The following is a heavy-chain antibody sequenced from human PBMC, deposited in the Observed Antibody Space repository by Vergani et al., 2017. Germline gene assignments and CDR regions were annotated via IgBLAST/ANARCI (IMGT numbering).Heavy chain of an antibody. CDR3: ARDPQYCSXTSCYNNYYYYMDV. D-gene: IGHD2-2*02. J-gene: IGHJ6*03. V-gene: IGHV3-30-3*01. CDR2: ISYDGSNK. CDR1: GFTFSSYA. Sequence: QVQLVESGGGVVQPGRSLTLSCAASGFTFSSYAMHWVRQAPGKGLEWVAVISYDGSNKYYADSVKGRFTISRDNSKNTLYLQMNSLRAEDTAVYYCARDPQYCSXTSCYNNYYYYMDVWGKGTTVTVSS.